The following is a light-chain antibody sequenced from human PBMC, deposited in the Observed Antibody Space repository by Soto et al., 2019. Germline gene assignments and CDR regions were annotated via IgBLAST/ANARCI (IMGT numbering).Light chain of an antibody. CDR2: KAS. Sequence: DIQMTQSPSSLSASVGDRVTITCRASQSISTYLSWYQQKPGKAPNLLIYKASNLQGGVPSGFSGSGSGTEFTLTISSLQPEDFATYYCEQRYSTPQVTFGGGTKVEIK. CDR1: QSISTY. CDR3: EQRYSTPQVT. V-gene: IGKV1-39*01. J-gene: IGKJ4*01.